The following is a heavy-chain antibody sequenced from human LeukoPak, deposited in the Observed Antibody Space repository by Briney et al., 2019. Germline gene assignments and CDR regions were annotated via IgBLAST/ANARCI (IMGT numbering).Heavy chain of an antibody. CDR2: IWPGDSDT. J-gene: IGHJ4*02. Sequence: GESLKISCNASGYSFTSYGIAWVRQMPGKGLEWMGMIWPGDSDTRYSPSFQGQVTISADKSISTAYLQWSSLKASDTAMYYCARIGISAWSPGDYWGQGTLVTVSS. CDR1: GYSFTSYG. CDR3: ARIGISAWSPGDY. D-gene: IGHD1-14*01. V-gene: IGHV5-51*01.